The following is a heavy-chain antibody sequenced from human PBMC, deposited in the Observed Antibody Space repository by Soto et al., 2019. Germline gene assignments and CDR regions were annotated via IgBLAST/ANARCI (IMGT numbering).Heavy chain of an antibody. CDR2: INNDGSST. V-gene: IGHV3-74*01. J-gene: IGHJ4*02. CDR3: ASQVGNNY. Sequence: EVQLVESGGGLVQPGGSLRLSCAASGFTFSSYWMHWVRQVPGTGLVWVSRINNDGSSTNYADSVKGRFTISRDNAKNRLYLQMNSLRAEDTAVYYCASQVGNNYWGQGTLVTVSS. D-gene: IGHD1-26*01. CDR1: GFTFSSYW.